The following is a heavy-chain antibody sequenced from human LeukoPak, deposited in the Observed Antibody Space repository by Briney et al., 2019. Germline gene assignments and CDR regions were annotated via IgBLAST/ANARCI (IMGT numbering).Heavy chain of an antibody. Sequence: SETLSLTCTVSGGSISSSSYYWGWIRQPPGKGLEWIGSIYYSGSTYYNPSLKSRVTISVDTSKNQFSLKLSSVTAADTAVYYCATLTTVVPFDYWGQGTLVTVSS. J-gene: IGHJ4*02. CDR2: IYYSGST. CDR3: ATLTTVVPFDY. CDR1: GGSISSSSYY. V-gene: IGHV4-39*01. D-gene: IGHD4-23*01.